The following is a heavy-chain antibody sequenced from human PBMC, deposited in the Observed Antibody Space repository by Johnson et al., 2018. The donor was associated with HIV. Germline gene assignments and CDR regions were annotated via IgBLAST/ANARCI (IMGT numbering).Heavy chain of an antibody. CDR3: TRESTEAFDI. J-gene: IGHJ3*02. V-gene: IGHV3-30*14. CDR1: GFSFSSYA. Sequence: QVQLVESGGGVVQPGRSLRLSCAASGFSFSSYAMHWVRQAPGKGLEWVSLIYNGTTFYADSVKGRFTISRDNSKNTLYLQMNSLRAEDTAVYYCTRESTEAFDIWGQGTMVTVSS. CDR2: IYNGTT.